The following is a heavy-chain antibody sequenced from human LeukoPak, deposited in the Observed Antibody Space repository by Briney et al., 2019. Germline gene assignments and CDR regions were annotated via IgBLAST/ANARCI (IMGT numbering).Heavy chain of an antibody. Sequence: ASVRVSCKASGYTFTSYYMHWVRQAPGQGLEWMGIINPSGGSTSYAQKFQGRVTMTRDTSTSTVYMELSSLRSEDTAVYYCARKLTGGFLFDYWGQGTLVTVSS. CDR3: ARKLTGGFLFDY. CDR1: GYTFTSYY. D-gene: IGHD7-27*01. CDR2: INPSGGST. J-gene: IGHJ4*02. V-gene: IGHV1-46*03.